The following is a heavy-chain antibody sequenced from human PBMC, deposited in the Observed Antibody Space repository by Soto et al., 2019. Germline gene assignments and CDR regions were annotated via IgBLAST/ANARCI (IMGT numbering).Heavy chain of an antibody. V-gene: IGHV1-69*01. CDR3: ARGATHGSSWYFGFDP. D-gene: IGHD6-13*01. CDR2: IIPLFGTT. CDR1: GGTFSTYS. J-gene: IGHJ5*02. Sequence: QMQLVQSGAEVRIPGSSVTVSCKASGGTFSTYSINWVSQAPGQGLEWMGGIIPLFGTTNYAQKFKGRVTITADESTSTAYMELSSLRAEDAAVYCCARGATHGSSWYFGFDPWGQGTLGTVSS.